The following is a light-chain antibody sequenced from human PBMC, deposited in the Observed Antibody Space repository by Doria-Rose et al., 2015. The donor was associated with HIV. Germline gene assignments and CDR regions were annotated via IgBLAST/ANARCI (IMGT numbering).Light chain of an antibody. Sequence: EIVMTQSPGTLSLSPGERATLSCSASQRVKSSYLAWYQQKPDQAPRLLIYDASTRATGIPDGFSGSGSGTDFTLTTSRLEPEDVAVYYCQQYGASRGTFGQGTRLEI. J-gene: IGKJ5*01. CDR3: QQYGASRGT. V-gene: IGKV3-20*01. CDR2: DAS. CDR1: QRVKSSY.